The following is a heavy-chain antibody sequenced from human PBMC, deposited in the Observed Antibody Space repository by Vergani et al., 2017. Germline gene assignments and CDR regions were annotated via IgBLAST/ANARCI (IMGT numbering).Heavy chain of an antibody. CDR1: GFTFSSYA. Sequence: QVQLVESGGGVVQPGRSLRLSCAASGFTFSSYAMHWVRQAPGKGLEWVAVISYDGSNKYYAASVKGRFTISRDNSKNTLYLQMNSLRAEDTAVYYCARGPYYDILTGHSPYYYYYMDVWGKGTTVTVSS. V-gene: IGHV3-30*04. D-gene: IGHD3-9*01. J-gene: IGHJ6*03. CDR3: ARGPYYDILTGHSPYYYYYMDV. CDR2: ISYDGSNK.